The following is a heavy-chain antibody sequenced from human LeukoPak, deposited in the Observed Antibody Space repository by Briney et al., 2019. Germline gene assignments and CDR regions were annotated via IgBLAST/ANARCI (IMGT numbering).Heavy chain of an antibody. CDR1: RFIYSSCR. D-gene: IGHD6-19*01. Sequence: PERPMRLSCAACRFIYSSCRMLCERKAPGKGLEWVAVIWYDGSNKYYADSVKGRFTISRDNSKNTLYLQMNSLRAEDTAVYYCARDQWLVPDYWGQGTLVTVS. CDR3: ARDQWLVPDY. CDR2: IWYDGSNK. J-gene: IGHJ4*02. V-gene: IGHV3-33*01.